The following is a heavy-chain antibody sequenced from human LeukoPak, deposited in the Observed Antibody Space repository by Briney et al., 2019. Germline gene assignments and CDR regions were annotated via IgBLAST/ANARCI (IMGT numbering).Heavy chain of an antibody. Sequence: SETPSLTRTIPGVSISSVVYYWSWLRHHPGTGLEWIGYIYYSGSTYYNPSLKSGVSISVDTSKNQFSLKLGSVTAADTAVYYCARDSLFAPFDYWGQGTLVTVSS. CDR2: IYYSGST. CDR3: ARDSLFAPFDY. D-gene: IGHD3-3*01. V-gene: IGHV4-31*03. J-gene: IGHJ4*02. CDR1: GVSISSVVYY.